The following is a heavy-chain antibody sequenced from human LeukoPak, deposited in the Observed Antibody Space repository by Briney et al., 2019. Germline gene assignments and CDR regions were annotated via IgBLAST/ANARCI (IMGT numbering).Heavy chain of an antibody. J-gene: IGHJ4*02. CDR1: GGSISSSNW. D-gene: IGHD3-3*01. CDR3: ARDVLTTTGKLRFLENYGY. Sequence: SETLSLTCAVSGGSISSSNWWSWVRQPPGKGLEWIGEIYHSGSTNYNPSLKSRVTISVDKSKNQFSLKLSSVTAADTAVYYCARDVLTTTGKLRFLENYGYWGQGTLVTVSS. CDR2: IYHSGST. V-gene: IGHV4-4*02.